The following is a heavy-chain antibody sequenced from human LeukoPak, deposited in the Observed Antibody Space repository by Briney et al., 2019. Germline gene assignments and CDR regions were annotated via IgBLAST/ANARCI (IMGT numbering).Heavy chain of an antibody. Sequence: SETLSLTCAVYGESLDSYYWSWIRQPPGKGLEWIGEIYESGSTEYNPSLKSRVTISMVPSKQQFSLSLTSVTAADTAVYYCARGAWATRLGSWGLGTPVIVSS. J-gene: IGHJ4*02. V-gene: IGHV4-34*01. CDR2: IYESGST. D-gene: IGHD2-15*01. CDR3: ARGAWATRLGS. CDR1: GESLDSYY.